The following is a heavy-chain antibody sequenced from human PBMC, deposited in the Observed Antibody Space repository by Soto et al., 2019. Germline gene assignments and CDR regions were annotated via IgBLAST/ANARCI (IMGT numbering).Heavy chain of an antibody. V-gene: IGHV3-15*07. CDR3: ATDRSAYKLQLRYNWFDP. J-gene: IGHJ5*02. Sequence: EAQLVESGGGLVEPGGSLRLSCAASGFTLSTAWMHWVRQAPGRGLEWVGRIKSNTAGGTTDYAAPVRGRFSISRDDSKNMLYLDMNGLKTEDTAVYFCATDRSAYKLQLRYNWFDPWGQGTLVTVSS. CDR2: IKSNTAGGTT. CDR1: GFTLSTAW. D-gene: IGHD1-7*01.